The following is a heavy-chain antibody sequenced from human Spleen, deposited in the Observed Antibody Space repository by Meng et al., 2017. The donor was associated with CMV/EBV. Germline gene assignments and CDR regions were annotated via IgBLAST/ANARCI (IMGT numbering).Heavy chain of an antibody. D-gene: IGHD1-26*01. CDR2: IWYDGSSQ. Sequence: CDASGFTFNALALHWLRQAPGMGLEWVALIWYDGSSQYYADSVKGRFTISRDNSKNTLYLQMSSLRAEDTAVYYCAKDGGSYYFDYWGQGTLVTVSS. V-gene: IGHV3-33*06. J-gene: IGHJ4*02. CDR1: GFTFNALA. CDR3: AKDGGSYYFDY.